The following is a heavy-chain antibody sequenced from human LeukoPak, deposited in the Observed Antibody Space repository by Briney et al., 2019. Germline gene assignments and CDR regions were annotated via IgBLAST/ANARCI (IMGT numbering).Heavy chain of an antibody. Sequence: GGSLRLSCAASGFTVSSNYMNWVRQAPGKGLEWVSAISNNGGYTYYADSVQGRFTISRDNSKSTLCLQMNSLRAEDTAVYYCAKQLGYCSDGSCYFPYWGQGTLVTVSS. CDR1: GFTVSSNY. V-gene: IGHV3-23*01. CDR3: AKQLGYCSDGSCYFPY. J-gene: IGHJ4*02. D-gene: IGHD2-15*01. CDR2: ISNNGGYT.